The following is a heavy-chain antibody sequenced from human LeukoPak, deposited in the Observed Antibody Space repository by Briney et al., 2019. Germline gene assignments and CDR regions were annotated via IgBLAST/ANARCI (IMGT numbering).Heavy chain of an antibody. J-gene: IGHJ3*02. CDR1: GFTVSSNS. CDR2: IYSDNT. Sequence: GGSLRLSCTVSGFTVSSNSMSWVRQAPGKGLEWVSFIYSDNTHYSDSVKGRFTISRDNSKNTLYLQMNSLRAEDTAVYYCAKWMAALSGDAFDIWGQGTMVTVSS. D-gene: IGHD3-10*01. CDR3: AKWMAALSGDAFDI. V-gene: IGHV3-66*03.